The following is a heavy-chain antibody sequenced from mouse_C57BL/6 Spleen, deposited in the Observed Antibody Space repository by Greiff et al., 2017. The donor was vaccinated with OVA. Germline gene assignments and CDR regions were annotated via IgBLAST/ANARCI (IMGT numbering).Heavy chain of an antibody. V-gene: IGHV1-52*01. CDR2: IDPSDSET. CDR3: ARREDGYSAWFAY. J-gene: IGHJ3*01. D-gene: IGHD2-3*01. Sequence: QVQLQQPGAELVRPGSSVKLSCKASGYTFTSYWMHWVKQRPIQGLEWIGNIDPSDSETHYNQKFKDKATLTVDKSSSTAYMQHSSLTSEDSAVYYCARREDGYSAWFAYWGQGTLVTVSA. CDR1: GYTFTSYW.